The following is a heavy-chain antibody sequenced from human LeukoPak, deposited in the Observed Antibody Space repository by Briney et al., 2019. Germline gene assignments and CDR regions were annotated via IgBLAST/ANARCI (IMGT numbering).Heavy chain of an antibody. Sequence: GGSLRLSCAASGFTFSTYWMHWVRQAPGKGLEWVAVISYDGSNKYYADSVKGRFTISRDNSKNTLYLQMNSLRAEDTAVYYCAKIGTGDPFDYWGQGTLVTVSS. V-gene: IGHV3-30*18. CDR1: GFTFSTYW. CDR3: AKIGTGDPFDY. CDR2: ISYDGSNK. D-gene: IGHD7-27*01. J-gene: IGHJ4*02.